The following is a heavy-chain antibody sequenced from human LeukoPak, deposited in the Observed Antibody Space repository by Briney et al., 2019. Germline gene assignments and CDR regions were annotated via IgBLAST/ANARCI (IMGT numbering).Heavy chain of an antibody. V-gene: IGHV1-2*02. Sequence: ASVKVSCKASGYTFTGYYMHWVRQAPGQGLEWMGWINPNSGGTNYAQKFQGRVTMTRDTSISTAYMELSRLRSDDTAVYYCARDLKAPPISGYSSSWSSPWDYYYYYMDVWGKGTTVTVSS. D-gene: IGHD6-13*01. J-gene: IGHJ6*03. CDR2: INPNSGGT. CDR3: ARDLKAPPISGYSSSWSSPWDYYYYYMDV. CDR1: GYTFTGYY.